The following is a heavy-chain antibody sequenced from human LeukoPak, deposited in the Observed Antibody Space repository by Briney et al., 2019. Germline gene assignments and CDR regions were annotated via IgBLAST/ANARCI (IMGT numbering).Heavy chain of an antibody. D-gene: IGHD2-15*01. V-gene: IGHV3-74*01. CDR2: INDDGSDT. Sequence: GGSLRLSCAASGFTFELYWMHWVRQVPGKRPVWVSRINDDGSDTIYADSVRGRFTISRDDAKNTVYLQMNNLRAEDTAVYYCVRGGPSTWSWGQGTLVTVSS. CDR1: GFTFELYW. J-gene: IGHJ5*02. CDR3: VRGGPSTWS.